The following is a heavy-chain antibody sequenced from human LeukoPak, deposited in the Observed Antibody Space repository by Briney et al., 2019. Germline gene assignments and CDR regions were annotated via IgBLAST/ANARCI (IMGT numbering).Heavy chain of an antibody. V-gene: IGHV3-30*04. J-gene: IGHJ3*02. CDR1: GFTFSSYA. CDR2: ISYDGSNK. Sequence: PGRSLRLSCAASGFTFSSYAMHWVRQAPGEGLEWVAVISYDGSNKYYADSVKGRFTISRDNSKNTLYLQMNSLRAEDTAVYYCARATVPATESHAFDIWGQGTMVTVSS. CDR3: ARATVPATESHAFDI. D-gene: IGHD2-2*01.